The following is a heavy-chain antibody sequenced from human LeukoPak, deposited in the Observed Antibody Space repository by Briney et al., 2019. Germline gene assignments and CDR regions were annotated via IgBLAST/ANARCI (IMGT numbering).Heavy chain of an antibody. V-gene: IGHV3-74*01. CDR2: INSAGSST. CDR3: ARTVGTTTSLLDS. D-gene: IGHD1-1*01. Sequence: GGSLRLSCVASGFTFSSYWMHWVRQAPGEGLMWLARINSAGSSTRYADSVKGRFTISRDNAKNTLYLQMSRLRAEDTAVYYCARTVGTTTSLLDSGGQGTLVTVSS. CDR1: GFTFSSYW. J-gene: IGHJ4*02.